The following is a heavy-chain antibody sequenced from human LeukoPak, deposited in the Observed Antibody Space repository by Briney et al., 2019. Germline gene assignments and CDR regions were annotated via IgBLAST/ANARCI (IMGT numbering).Heavy chain of an antibody. Sequence: GGSLRLSCAASGFSVSTYSMNWVRQAPGKGLEWVSNIVSSETTTYYADSVKGRFTISRDNAKNSLFLHMNSLRDEDTAIYYCARWFDEWGQGTTVTVS. J-gene: IGHJ3*01. CDR3: ARWFDE. CDR2: IVSSETTT. CDR1: GFSVSTYS. V-gene: IGHV3-48*02.